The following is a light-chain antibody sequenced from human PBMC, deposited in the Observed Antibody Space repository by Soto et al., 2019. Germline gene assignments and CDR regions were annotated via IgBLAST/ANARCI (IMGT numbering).Light chain of an antibody. Sequence: EIVLTQSPGTLSLSPGETATLSCRASQTIGSIFLFWYKQKPGQAPRLLIYGASSRATGIPDRVSGSGSGTDFTLTISRLEPEDFAVYSGNQYSSAPYTFGQGTNLEIK. J-gene: IGKJ2*01. CDR3: NQYSSAPYT. CDR1: QTIGSIF. V-gene: IGKV3-20*01. CDR2: GAS.